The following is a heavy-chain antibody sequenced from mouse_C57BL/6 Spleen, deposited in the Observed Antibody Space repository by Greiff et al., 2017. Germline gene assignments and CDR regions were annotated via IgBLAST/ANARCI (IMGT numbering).Heavy chain of an antibody. D-gene: IGHD1-1*01. CDR2: IYPRDGST. Sequence: VQLVESGPELVKPGASVKLSCKASGYTFTSYDINWVKQRPGQGLEWIGWIYPRDGSTKYNEKFKGKATLTVDTSSSTAYMELHSLTSEDSAVYFGARRTYYYGSSYPYYAMDYWGQGTSVTVSS. J-gene: IGHJ4*01. V-gene: IGHV1-85*01. CDR3: ARRTYYYGSSYPYYAMDY. CDR1: GYTFTSYD.